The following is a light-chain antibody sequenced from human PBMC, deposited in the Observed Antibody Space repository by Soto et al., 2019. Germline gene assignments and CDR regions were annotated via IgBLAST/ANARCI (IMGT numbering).Light chain of an antibody. CDR2: DTS. Sequence: QAVVTQKPSLTVSPGGTVTLTCGSSTGAVTSGHYPYWFQQKPGQAPRTLIYDTSNKHSWTPARFSGSLLGGKAALTLSGAQPEDEAEYYCLLSYTGARSVVFGGGTKLTVL. CDR3: LLSYTGARSVV. V-gene: IGLV7-46*01. J-gene: IGLJ2*01. CDR1: TGAVTSGHY.